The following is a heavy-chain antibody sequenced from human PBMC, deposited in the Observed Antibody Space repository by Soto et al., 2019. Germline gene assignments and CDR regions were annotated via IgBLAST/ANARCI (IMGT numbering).Heavy chain of an antibody. CDR2: TYYRSKWYN. V-gene: IGHV6-1*01. J-gene: IGHJ6*02. D-gene: IGHD3-9*01. Sequence: KQSQTLSLTCAISGDSVSSNSAAWNWIRQSPSRGLEWLGRTYYRSKWYNDYAVSVKSRITINPDTSKNQFSLQLNSVTPEDTAVYYCARDWVLGYDILEGMDVWGQGTTVTVSS. CDR3: ARDWVLGYDILEGMDV. CDR1: GDSVSSNSAA.